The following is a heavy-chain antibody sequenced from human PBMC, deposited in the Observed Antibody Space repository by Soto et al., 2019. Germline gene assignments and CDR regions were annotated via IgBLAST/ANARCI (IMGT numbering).Heavy chain of an antibody. D-gene: IGHD5-18*01. Sequence: GXPWKLSCRAAGGTFSSYAISWVRQAPGQGLEWMGGIIPIFVTANYAQKFQGRVAITADESTSTAYMELSSLRSEDTAVHYRARKGPHTAGNWFDPWGQGTLVTVSS. V-gene: IGHV1-69*01. CDR2: IIPIFVTA. J-gene: IGHJ5*02. CDR1: GGTFSSYA. CDR3: ARKGPHTAGNWFDP.